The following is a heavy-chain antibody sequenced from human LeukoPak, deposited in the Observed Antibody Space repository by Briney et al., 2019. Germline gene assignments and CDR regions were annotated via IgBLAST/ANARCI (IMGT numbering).Heavy chain of an antibody. CDR3: ASRVPEIDDAFDI. CDR1: RGSISSSDYY. V-gene: IGHV4-39*07. J-gene: IGHJ3*02. Sequence: SETLSLTCAVSRGSISSSDYYWGWIRQPPGKGLEWIGLIHYNGRTFHNPSLKSRVTLSMDTSRDQFSLKLISVTAADTAVYYCASRVPEIDDAFDIWGQGTMVTVSS. D-gene: IGHD1-14*01. CDR2: IHYNGRT.